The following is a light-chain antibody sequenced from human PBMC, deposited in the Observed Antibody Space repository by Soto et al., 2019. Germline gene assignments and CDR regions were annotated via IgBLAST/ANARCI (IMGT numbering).Light chain of an antibody. Sequence: DIQLTQSPSFLSASVGDGVTITCRASQGISDYLAWYQQKPGKAPKLLIYTASTLQTGVPSRFSGSGSGTEFTLTISSLQPEDFATYYCQQRHSYPITFGQGTRLEIK. J-gene: IGKJ5*01. CDR1: QGISDY. V-gene: IGKV1-9*01. CDR2: TAS. CDR3: QQRHSYPIT.